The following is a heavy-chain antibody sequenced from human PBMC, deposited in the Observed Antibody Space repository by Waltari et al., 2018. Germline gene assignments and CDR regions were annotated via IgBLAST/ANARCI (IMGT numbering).Heavy chain of an antibody. CDR3: ARGMGGPPPAAPIAAAGTGPNWFDP. J-gene: IGHJ5*02. Sequence: QVQLQQWGAGLLKPSETLSLPCAVYGGSFSGYYWRWIRQPPGKGLAWIGEINHSGSTNYNPSLKSRVTISVDTSKNQFSLKLSSVTAADTAVYYCARGMGGPPPAAPIAAAGTGPNWFDPWGQGTLVTVSS. V-gene: IGHV4-34*01. CDR2: INHSGST. D-gene: IGHD6-13*01. CDR1: GGSFSGYY.